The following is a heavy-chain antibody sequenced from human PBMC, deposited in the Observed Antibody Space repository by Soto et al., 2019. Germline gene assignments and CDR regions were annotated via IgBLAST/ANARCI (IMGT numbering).Heavy chain of an antibody. Sequence: GASVKVSCKASGYTFTSYAMHWVRQAPGQRLEWMGWINAGNGNTKYSQKFQGRVTITRDTSASTAYMELSSLRSEDTAVYYCAREGIELVYCSGGSCYPAAPLFYYGMDVWGQGTTVTVSS. D-gene: IGHD2-15*01. CDR2: INAGNGNT. J-gene: IGHJ6*02. V-gene: IGHV1-3*01. CDR3: AREGIELVYCSGGSCYPAAPLFYYGMDV. CDR1: GYTFTSYA.